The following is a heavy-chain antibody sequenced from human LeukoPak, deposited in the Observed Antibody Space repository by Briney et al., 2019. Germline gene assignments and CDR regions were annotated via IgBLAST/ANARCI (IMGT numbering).Heavy chain of an antibody. CDR2: IKGSGSYA. Sequence: GGSLRLSCVGSDFAFANYAMTWVRLTPGKGLEWVSSIKGSGSYAMYADSVSGRFTTSRDNSRNTIFLQMTSLRAEDTAIYYCGRDPNGDYIGAFEFWGLGTLVSVSS. CDR3: GRDPNGDYIGAFEF. J-gene: IGHJ3*01. D-gene: IGHD4-17*01. CDR1: DFAFANYA. V-gene: IGHV3-23*01.